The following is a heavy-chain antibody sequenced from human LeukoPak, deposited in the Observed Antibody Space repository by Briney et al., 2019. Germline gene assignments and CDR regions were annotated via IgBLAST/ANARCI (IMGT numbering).Heavy chain of an antibody. CDR1: GGSFSDYY. J-gene: IGHJ1*01. CDR3: ARGRGFFAYYYDSSGYYYNGYFQH. D-gene: IGHD3-22*01. CDR2: INHSGST. Sequence: PSETLSLTCAVFGGSFSDYYWTWIRQPPGKGLEWIGEINHSGSTNYNPSLKSRVTISVDTSKNQFSLKLSSVTAADTAVYYCARGRGFFAYYYDSSGYYYNGYFQHWGQGTLVTVSS. V-gene: IGHV4-34*01.